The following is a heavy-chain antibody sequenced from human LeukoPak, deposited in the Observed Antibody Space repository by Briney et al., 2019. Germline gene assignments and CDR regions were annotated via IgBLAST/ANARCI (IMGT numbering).Heavy chain of an antibody. V-gene: IGHV3-23*01. J-gene: IGHJ4*02. CDR3: ATDPYSTGWFGGDYFDH. Sequence: GGSLRLSCAASGFTFDKYAMSWVRQAPGKGLEWVSSVGAGGGGTYYSDSVKGRFSVSRDNSKNTLCLQMSSLRGEDTAVYYCATDPYSTGWFGGDYFDHWGRGILVTVSS. CDR2: VGAGGGGT. CDR1: GFTFDKYA. D-gene: IGHD3-10*01.